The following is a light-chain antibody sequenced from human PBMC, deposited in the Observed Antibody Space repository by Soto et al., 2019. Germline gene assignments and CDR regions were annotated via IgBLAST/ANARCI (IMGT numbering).Light chain of an antibody. CDR3: QQYGISQWT. CDR1: QSVINSY. V-gene: IGKV3-20*01. CDR2: GAS. Sequence: EIVLTQSPGTLSLSPGERATLSCRASQSVINSYLAWYQHKAGQAPRLLIYGASSRATGIPDKFSGSGSGTDFTITVSRLKPEDFAVYYCQQYGISQWTFGGGTEVEIK. J-gene: IGKJ1*01.